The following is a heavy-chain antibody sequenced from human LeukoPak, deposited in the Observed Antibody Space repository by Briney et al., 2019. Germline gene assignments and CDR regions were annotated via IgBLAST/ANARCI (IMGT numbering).Heavy chain of an antibody. J-gene: IGHJ3*02. Sequence: GESLKISCKGSGYSFTSYWIGWVRQMPGEGLEWMGIIYPGDSDIRYSPSSQGQVTISVDKSMSTAYLQWSSLKASDTAMYYCARRMIREAFDIWGQGTMVTVSS. CDR1: GYSFTSYW. V-gene: IGHV5-51*01. CDR2: IYPGDSDI. CDR3: ARRMIREAFDI. D-gene: IGHD3-16*01.